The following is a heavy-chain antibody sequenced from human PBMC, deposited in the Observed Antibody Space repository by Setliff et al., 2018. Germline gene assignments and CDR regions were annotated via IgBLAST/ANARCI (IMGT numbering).Heavy chain of an antibody. CDR2: IYYSGST. CDR3: ARASDSSGYYYADAFDI. V-gene: IGHV4-59*01. CDR1: GGSISSYY. J-gene: IGHJ3*02. D-gene: IGHD3-22*01. Sequence: PSETLSLTCTVSGGSISSYYWSWIRQPPGKGLEWIGYIYYSGSTNYNPSLKSRVTISVDTSKNQFSLKLSSVTAADTAVYYCARASDSSGYYYADAFDIWGQGTMVTVSS.